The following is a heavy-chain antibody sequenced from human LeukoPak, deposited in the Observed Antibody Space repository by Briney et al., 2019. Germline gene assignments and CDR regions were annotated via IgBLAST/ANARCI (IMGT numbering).Heavy chain of an antibody. CDR3: AKSRGYTSGGIDY. Sequence: GTLRLSCAASGFTFSSYGMSWVRQAPGKGLEWVSAISGSGGSTYYADSVKGRFTISRDNSKNTLHLQMNSLRAEDTAVYYCAKSRGYTSGGIDYWGQGTLVTVSS. CDR2: ISGSGGST. V-gene: IGHV3-23*01. D-gene: IGHD3-16*01. J-gene: IGHJ4*02. CDR1: GFTFSSYG.